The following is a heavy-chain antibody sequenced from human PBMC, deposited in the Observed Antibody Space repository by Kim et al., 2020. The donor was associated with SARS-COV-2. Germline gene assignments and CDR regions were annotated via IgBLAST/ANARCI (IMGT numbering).Heavy chain of an antibody. CDR2: IIPIFGTA. Sequence: SVKVSCKASGGTFSSYAISWVRQAPGQGLEWMGGIIPIFGTANYAQKFQGRVTITADESTSTAYMELSSLRSEDTAVYYCARGGYYDILTGASYYGMDVWGQGTTVTVSS. J-gene: IGHJ6*02. D-gene: IGHD3-9*01. CDR3: ARGGYYDILTGASYYGMDV. CDR1: GGTFSSYA. V-gene: IGHV1-69*13.